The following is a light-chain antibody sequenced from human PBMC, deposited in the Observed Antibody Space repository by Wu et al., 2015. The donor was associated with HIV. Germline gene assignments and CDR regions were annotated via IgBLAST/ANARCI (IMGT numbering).Light chain of an antibody. CDR1: QSVDGY. Sequence: TQSPSSLSASTGDRITLSCRASQSVDGYLAWYQQKPGQAPRLLIYAGSNRATGIPVRFSGSGSGTDFTLTISSLEPEDFAVYYCQQRSVWFTFGQGTRLEIK. CDR3: QQRSVWFT. V-gene: IGKV3-11*01. J-gene: IGKJ5*01. CDR2: AGS.